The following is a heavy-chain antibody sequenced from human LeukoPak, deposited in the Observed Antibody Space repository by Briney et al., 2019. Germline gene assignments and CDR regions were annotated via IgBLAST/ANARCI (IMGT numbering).Heavy chain of an antibody. J-gene: IGHJ6*02. Sequence: PSETLSLTCTVSGGSLNGYYWGWIRQPPGKGLECIGYIHSSEGTAHNAPLKSRVTISVDTSKNQFSLKLSSVTAADTAVYYCARWGIAAAGTHYGMDVWGQGTTVTVSS. CDR1: GGSLNGYY. D-gene: IGHD6-13*01. V-gene: IGHV4-4*09. CDR3: ARWGIAAAGTHYGMDV. CDR2: IHSSEGT.